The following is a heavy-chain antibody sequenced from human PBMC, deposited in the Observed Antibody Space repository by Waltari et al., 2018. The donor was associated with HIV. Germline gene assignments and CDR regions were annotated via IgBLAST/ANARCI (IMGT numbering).Heavy chain of an antibody. J-gene: IGHJ3*02. CDR3: AKSGYDFWSGPWAFDI. V-gene: IGHV3-43D*03. CDR1: GFTFDDYA. Sequence: EVQLVESGGVVVQPGGSLRLSCAASGFTFDDYAMHWVRQAPGKGLEWVSLVSWDGGSTYNADSVKGRFTISRDNSKNSLYLQMNSLRAEDTALYYCAKSGYDFWSGPWAFDIWGQGTMVTVSS. CDR2: VSWDGGST. D-gene: IGHD3-3*01.